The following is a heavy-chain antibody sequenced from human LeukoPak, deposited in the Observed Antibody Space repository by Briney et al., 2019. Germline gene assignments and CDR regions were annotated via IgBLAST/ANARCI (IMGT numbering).Heavy chain of an antibody. CDR1: GGSFSGYY. CDR2: INHSGST. CDR3: ARGLKNY. V-gene: IGHV4-34*01. Sequence: SETLSLTCAVYGGSFSGYYWSWIRQPPGKGLEWIGEINHSGSTNYNPSLKSRVTISVDTSKNQFSLKLSAVTAADTAVYYCARGLKNYWGQGTLVTVSS. J-gene: IGHJ4*02.